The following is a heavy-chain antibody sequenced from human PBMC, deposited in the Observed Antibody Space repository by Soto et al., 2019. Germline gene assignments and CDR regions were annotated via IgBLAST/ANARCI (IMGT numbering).Heavy chain of an antibody. CDR3: ARAGGYHNWFES. D-gene: IGHD6-19*01. V-gene: IGHV1-3*01. CDR2: INAGNGDT. J-gene: IGHJ5*01. CDR1: GYTFTGYG. Sequence: QVQFVQSGAEAMKPGGSVKVSCKASGYTFTGYGLHWMRQAPGLGLEWVGWINAGNGDTKISEKFQGRVTIIRDTSATIAYMELSSLTSDDTAVYYCARAGGYHNWFESWGPGTLVTVSS.